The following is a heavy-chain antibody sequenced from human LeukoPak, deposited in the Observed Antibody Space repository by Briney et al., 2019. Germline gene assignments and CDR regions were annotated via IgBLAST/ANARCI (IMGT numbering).Heavy chain of an antibody. D-gene: IGHD3-10*01. CDR2: IYHSGST. CDR3: ARGPITMVRGVSLLAENYGMDV. V-gene: IGHV4-38-2*01. Sequence: SETLSLTCAVSGYSISSGYYWGWIRPPPGEGVEWIGSIYHSGSTYYNPSRRSRVTMTVDTSKNQFSLKLSSVTAADTAVYYCARGPITMVRGVSLLAENYGMDVWGKGTTVTVSS. CDR1: GYSISSGYY. J-gene: IGHJ6*04.